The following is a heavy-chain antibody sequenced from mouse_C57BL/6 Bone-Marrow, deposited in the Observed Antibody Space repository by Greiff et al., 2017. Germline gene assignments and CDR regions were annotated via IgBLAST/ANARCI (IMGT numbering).Heavy chain of an antibody. Sequence: QVQLKQSGPELVKPGASVKISCKASGYAFSSSWMNWVKQRPGKGLEWIGRIYPGDGATNYNGKFKGKATLTADKSSSTAYMQRSSLTSEDSAVYFCANYYGSSYNGYFDVWGTGTTVTVSS. CDR2: IYPGDGAT. V-gene: IGHV1-82*01. D-gene: IGHD1-1*01. J-gene: IGHJ1*03. CDR1: GYAFSSSW. CDR3: ANYYGSSYNGYFDV.